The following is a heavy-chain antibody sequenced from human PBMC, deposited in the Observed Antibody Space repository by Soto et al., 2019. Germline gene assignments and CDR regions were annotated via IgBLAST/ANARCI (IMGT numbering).Heavy chain of an antibody. Sequence: GSLRICCAASGFVVLGYAVTWDSKAPGKGLEWVSATTPGGETTYYADSVKGRFTISRDNSINTLYLQMNSLRAEDTAVYYCAKDSPLSGKYQDLDYWGQGTLVTVSS. J-gene: IGHJ4*02. V-gene: IGHV3-23*01. D-gene: IGHD1-26*01. CDR1: GFVVLGYA. CDR2: TTPGGETT. CDR3: AKDSPLSGKYQDLDY.